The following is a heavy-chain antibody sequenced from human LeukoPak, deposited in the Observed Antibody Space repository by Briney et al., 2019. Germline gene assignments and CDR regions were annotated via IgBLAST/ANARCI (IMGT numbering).Heavy chain of an antibody. CDR1: GFTFSSYS. V-gene: IGHV3-21*01. D-gene: IGHD6-13*01. CDR3: AKRGYSSSWNFDS. J-gene: IGHJ4*02. Sequence: GGSLRLSCAASGFTFSSYSMNWVRQAPGKGLEWVSSISSSSSYIYYADSVKGRFTISRDNSKNTVSLQMNSLRPEDTAVYYCAKRGYSSSWNFDSWGQGTLVTVSS. CDR2: ISSSSSYI.